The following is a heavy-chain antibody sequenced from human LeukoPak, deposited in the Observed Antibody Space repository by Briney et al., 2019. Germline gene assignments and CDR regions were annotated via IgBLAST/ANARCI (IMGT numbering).Heavy chain of an antibody. V-gene: IGHV4-61*02. CDR1: GDSISTGSFY. J-gene: IGHJ2*01. D-gene: IGHD2/OR15-2a*01. CDR2: IYTSGST. Sequence: SETLSLTCTVSGDSISTGSFYWSWIRQPAGRGLEWIGRIYTSGSTKYNPPLKSRVTISVDTSKNQFSLKLSSVTAADTAVYYCARVSIGPYWYFDLWGRGTLVTVSS. CDR3: ARVSIGPYWYFDL.